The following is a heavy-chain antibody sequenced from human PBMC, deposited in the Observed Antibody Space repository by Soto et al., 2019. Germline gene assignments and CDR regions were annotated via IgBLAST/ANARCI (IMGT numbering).Heavy chain of an antibody. Sequence: EVQLVESGGGLVQPGGSLRLSCVVSGFTFSTSAMNWVRQAPGKGLEYVSTISTNGISTYYAKSVKGRFTISRDDSRNTLYLKMGSLRPEDMAVDYCARGYCSTAGCYPNDAFDIWGQGIVVTVSS. J-gene: IGHJ3*02. D-gene: IGHD2-2*01. CDR1: GFTFSTSA. CDR3: ARGYCSTAGCYPNDAFDI. V-gene: IGHV3-64*01. CDR2: ISTNGIST.